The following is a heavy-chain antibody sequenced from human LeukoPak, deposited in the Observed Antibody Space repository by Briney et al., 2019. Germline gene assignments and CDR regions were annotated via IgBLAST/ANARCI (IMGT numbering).Heavy chain of an antibody. J-gene: IGHJ4*02. CDR1: GFTFSSYA. CDR2: ISGSGGST. CDR3: AKYPRIAVAGTLGY. D-gene: IGHD6-19*01. V-gene: IGHV3-23*01. Sequence: GGSLRLSCAASGFTFSSYAMSWVRQAPGKGLEWVSAISGSGGSTYYADSVKGRFTISRDNSKNTLYLQINSLRAEDTAVYYCAKYPRIAVAGTLGYWGQGTLVTVSS.